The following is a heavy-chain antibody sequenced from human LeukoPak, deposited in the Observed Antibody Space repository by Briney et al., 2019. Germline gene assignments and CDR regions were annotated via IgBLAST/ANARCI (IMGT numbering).Heavy chain of an antibody. D-gene: IGHD6-13*01. CDR3: ARAAADTAEYFQH. J-gene: IGHJ1*01. Sequence: SETLSLTCAVSGGSISSSGYSWSWIRQPPGKGLEWIGYIYHSGSTYYNPSLKSRVSISVDRSKNQFSLELSSVTAADTAVYYCARAAADTAEYFQHWGQGTLVTVSS. V-gene: IGHV4-30-2*01. CDR1: GGSISSSGYS. CDR2: IYHSGST.